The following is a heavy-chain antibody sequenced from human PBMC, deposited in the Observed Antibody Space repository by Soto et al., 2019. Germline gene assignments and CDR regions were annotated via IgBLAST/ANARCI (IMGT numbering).Heavy chain of an antibody. J-gene: IGHJ3*02. V-gene: IGHV1-69*02. D-gene: IGHD3-3*01. CDR2: IIPILGIA. CDR1: GGTFSSYT. CDR3: ASVRQSYYDFWSGYPESDAFDI. Sequence: SVKVSCKASGGTFSSYTISWVRQAPGQELEWMGRIIPILGIANYAQKFQGRVTITADKSTSTAYMELSSLRSEDTAVYYCASVRQSYYDFWSGYPESDAFDIWGQGTMVTVSS.